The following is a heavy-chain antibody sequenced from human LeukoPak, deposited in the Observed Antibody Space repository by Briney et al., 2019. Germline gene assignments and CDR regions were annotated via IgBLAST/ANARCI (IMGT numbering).Heavy chain of an antibody. CDR3: AREAQQLAIGGAFDI. V-gene: IGHV1-69*06. Sequence: SVKVSCKTSGDTFKNFAITWVRQARGQGLEWMGGIIPIFGTANYAQKFQGRVTITADKSTSTAYMELSSLRSEDTAVYYCAREAQQLAIGGAFDIWGQGTMVTVSS. D-gene: IGHD6-13*01. CDR2: IIPIFGTA. J-gene: IGHJ3*02. CDR1: GDTFKNFA.